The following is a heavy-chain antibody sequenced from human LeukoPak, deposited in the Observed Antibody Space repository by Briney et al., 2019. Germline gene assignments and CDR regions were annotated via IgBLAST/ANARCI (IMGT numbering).Heavy chain of an antibody. CDR3: ARYNSMFRGVTTSDY. Sequence: ASVKVSCKASGYTFTNYGFNWVRQAPGQRLEWMGNSAYNGNTNYAQKFQDRVTMTTDTSTSTAYMELRSLRSDDTAVYCCARYNSMFRGVTTSDYWGQGTLVTVSS. CDR2: NSAYNGNT. CDR1: GYTFTNYG. J-gene: IGHJ4*02. D-gene: IGHD3-10*01. V-gene: IGHV1-18*01.